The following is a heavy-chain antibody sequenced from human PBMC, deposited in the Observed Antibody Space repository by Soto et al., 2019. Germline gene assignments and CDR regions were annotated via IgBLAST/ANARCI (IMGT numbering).Heavy chain of an antibody. Sequence: EVQLVASGGGLVQPGGSLRLSCAASGFTFSSYWMGWVRQAPGKGLEWVANISPDGSGTYYVDSMKGRFVISRDNAKHSLYLQVNSLTAEDTAVYYCARWIRGTPDSWGQGTLVTVSS. D-gene: IGHD3-10*01. V-gene: IGHV3-7*04. J-gene: IGHJ5*01. CDR3: ARWIRGTPDS. CDR2: ISPDGSGT. CDR1: GFTFSSYW.